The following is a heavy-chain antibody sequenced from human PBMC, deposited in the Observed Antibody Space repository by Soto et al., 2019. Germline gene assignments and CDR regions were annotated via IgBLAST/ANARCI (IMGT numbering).Heavy chain of an antibody. Sequence: SETLSLTCTVSGGSISSGGYYWSWIRQHPGKGLEWIGYIYYSGSTYYNPSLKSRVTISVDTSKNRFSLKLSSVTAADTAVYYCARDNRRRIAQGYGMDVWGQGTTVTVSS. CDR2: IYYSGST. CDR3: ARDNRRRIAQGYGMDV. J-gene: IGHJ6*02. V-gene: IGHV4-31*03. CDR1: GGSISSGGYY.